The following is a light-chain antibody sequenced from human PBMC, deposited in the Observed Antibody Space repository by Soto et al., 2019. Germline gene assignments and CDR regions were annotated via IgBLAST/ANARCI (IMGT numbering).Light chain of an antibody. Sequence: QSALTQPRSVSGSPGQSVTISCSASGGDVGGFTYVTWYQQHPGKAPKLLIYDDSQRPSGVPDRLSGSKSGYTASLTISGLQAEDEADYYCCSYVGSYSWVFGGGTQLTVL. CDR2: DDS. CDR1: GGDVGGFTY. CDR3: CSYVGSYSWV. V-gene: IGLV2-11*01. J-gene: IGLJ3*02.